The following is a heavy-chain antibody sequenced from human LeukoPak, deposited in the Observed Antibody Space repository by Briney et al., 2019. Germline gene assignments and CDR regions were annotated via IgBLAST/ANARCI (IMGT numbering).Heavy chain of an antibody. CDR2: IWYDGSNK. CDR1: GFNFSNYV. Sequence: PGGSLRLSCAASGFNFSNYVMHWVRQAPGKGLEWVAVIWYDGSNKYYADSVKGRFTISRDNSKNTLYLQMNSLRAEDTAVYYCANNFDYWGQGTLGTVSS. V-gene: IGHV3-33*06. J-gene: IGHJ4*02. CDR3: ANNFDY.